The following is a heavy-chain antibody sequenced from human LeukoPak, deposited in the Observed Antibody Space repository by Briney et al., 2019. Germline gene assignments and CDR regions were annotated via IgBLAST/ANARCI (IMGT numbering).Heavy chain of an antibody. V-gene: IGHV4-39*01. CDR1: GGSISSSSYY. Sequence: SETLSLTCTVSGGSISSSSYYWGWIRQPPGKGLEWIGNIYDSGSTYYNPSLKSRVTISVDTSKNQFCLKLSSVTAADTAVYYCARVPGEDIVVVPAATDRIAAAASDYWGQGTLVTVSS. CDR2: IYDSGST. CDR3: ARVPGEDIVVVPAATDRIAAAASDY. D-gene: IGHD2-2*01. J-gene: IGHJ4*02.